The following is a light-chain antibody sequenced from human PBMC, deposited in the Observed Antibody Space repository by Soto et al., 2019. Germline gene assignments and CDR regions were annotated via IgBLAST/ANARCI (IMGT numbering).Light chain of an antibody. V-gene: IGKV1-39*01. J-gene: IGKJ2*01. CDR1: QTIYNY. CDR3: QQSFTTPYT. Sequence: DIQMTQSPSSLSASVGDRVTITCRASQTIYNYLNWYQQKPGKAPKVLIYAASSLQSGVPSRFSGRRSGTDFTLTISSLQPEDFATYYCQQSFTTPYTFGQGTRVDI. CDR2: AAS.